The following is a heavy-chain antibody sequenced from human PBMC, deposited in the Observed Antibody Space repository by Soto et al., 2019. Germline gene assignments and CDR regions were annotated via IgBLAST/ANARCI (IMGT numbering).Heavy chain of an antibody. Sequence: SETLSLTCAVSGGSISSGGYSWTWIRQPPGKGLEWIGYIYHSGSTYYNPSLKSRVTISVDRSKNQFSLKLSSVTAADTAVYYCARELTPYYDILTGYYNNWFDPWGQGTLVTVSS. D-gene: IGHD3-9*01. V-gene: IGHV4-30-2*01. J-gene: IGHJ5*02. CDR1: GGSISSGGYS. CDR2: IYHSGST. CDR3: ARELTPYYDILTGYYNNWFDP.